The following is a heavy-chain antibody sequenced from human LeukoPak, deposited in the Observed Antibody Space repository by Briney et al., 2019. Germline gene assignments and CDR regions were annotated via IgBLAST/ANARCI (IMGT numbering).Heavy chain of an antibody. CDR1: GYSFTNYW. CDR3: ARRFRAVTGPDY. V-gene: IGHV5-51*01. D-gene: IGHD6-19*01. Sequence: GESLKISCKGSGYSFTNYWIGWVRQMPGKGLEWMGIIYPGDSDTKYSPSFRGQVTISADKSISTAYLQWSSLKAPDTAMYYCARRFRAVTGPDYWGQGTLVTVSS. CDR2: IYPGDSDT. J-gene: IGHJ4*02.